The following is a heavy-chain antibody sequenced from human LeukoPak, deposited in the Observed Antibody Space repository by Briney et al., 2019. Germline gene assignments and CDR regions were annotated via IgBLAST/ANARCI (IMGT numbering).Heavy chain of an antibody. V-gene: IGHV1-2*02. CDR2: INPNSGGT. Sequence: ASVKVSCKASGFTFTSSAMQWVRQAPGQGLEWMGWINPNSGGTNYAQKFQGRVTMTRDTSISTAYMELSRLRSDDTAVYYCARDTAMVSGYYYGMDVWGQGTTVTVSS. D-gene: IGHD5-18*01. J-gene: IGHJ6*02. CDR3: ARDTAMVSGYYYGMDV. CDR1: GFTFTSSA.